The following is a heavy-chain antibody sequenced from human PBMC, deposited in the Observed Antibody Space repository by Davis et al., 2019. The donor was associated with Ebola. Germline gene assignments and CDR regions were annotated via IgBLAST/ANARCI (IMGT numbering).Heavy chain of an antibody. V-gene: IGHV3-73*01. CDR1: GYTFTAYY. CDR2: IRAKTKNYAT. J-gene: IGHJ4*02. CDR3: TTLIDF. Sequence: KVSCKASGYTFTAYYIHWVRQAPGKGLEWVGRIRAKTKNYATAYSDSGKGRFTCSRDDSKNTAYLQMHSLKTEDAAMYYCTTLIDFWGQGALVTVSS. D-gene: IGHD3-22*01.